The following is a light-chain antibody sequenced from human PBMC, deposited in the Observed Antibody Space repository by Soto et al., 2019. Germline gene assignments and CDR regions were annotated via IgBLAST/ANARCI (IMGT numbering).Light chain of an antibody. CDR1: QSVSSY. Sequence: EIVLTQSPATLSLSPGERDTLSCRASQSVSSYLAWYQHKPGQAPRLLIYDASIRATGIPARFSGSGSGTDFTLTISSPEPDDFAVYYCQQRSNWPFTFGQGTRLEIK. J-gene: IGKJ5*01. CDR3: QQRSNWPFT. V-gene: IGKV3-11*01. CDR2: DAS.